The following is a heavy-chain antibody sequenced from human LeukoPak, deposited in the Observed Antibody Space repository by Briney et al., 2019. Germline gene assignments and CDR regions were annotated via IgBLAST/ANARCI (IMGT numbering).Heavy chain of an antibody. CDR3: ARGLYYNSSGRYGMDV. CDR2: IYTSGST. Sequence: SQTLSLTCTVSGGSISSGSYYWSWIRQPAGKGLEWIGLIYTSGSTNYNPSLKSRVTISIDTSKNQFSLKLSSVTAADTAVYYCARGLYYNSSGRYGMDVWGQGTTVTVSS. CDR1: GGSISSGSYY. V-gene: IGHV4-61*02. D-gene: IGHD3-10*01. J-gene: IGHJ6*01.